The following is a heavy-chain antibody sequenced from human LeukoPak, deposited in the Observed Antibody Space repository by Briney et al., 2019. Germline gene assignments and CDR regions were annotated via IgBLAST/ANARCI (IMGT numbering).Heavy chain of an antibody. CDR3: ARVNRDDILTGRYFDY. CDR1: GFTFSDYY. J-gene: IGHJ4*02. CDR2: ISSSGSTI. D-gene: IGHD3-9*01. Sequence: GGSLRLSCAASGFTFSDYYMSWIRQAPGKGLEWVSYISSSGSTIYYADSVKGRFTISRDNAKNSLYLQMNSLRAEDTAVYYCARVNRDDILTGRYFDYWGQGTLVTVSS. V-gene: IGHV3-11*01.